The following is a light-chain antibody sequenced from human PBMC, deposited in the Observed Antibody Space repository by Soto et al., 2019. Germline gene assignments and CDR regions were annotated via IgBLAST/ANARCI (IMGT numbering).Light chain of an antibody. Sequence: DIQMTQSPSSLSASVGDRVTITCRAGQDINIYLAWYQQKPGKVPKLLISAASTLQSGVPSRFSGSGSGTDFTPTISSLQSEYVATYYCQKYDGVPLTCRGGTKVEIK. CDR2: AAS. CDR1: QDINIY. CDR3: QKYDGVPLT. J-gene: IGKJ4*01. V-gene: IGKV1-27*01.